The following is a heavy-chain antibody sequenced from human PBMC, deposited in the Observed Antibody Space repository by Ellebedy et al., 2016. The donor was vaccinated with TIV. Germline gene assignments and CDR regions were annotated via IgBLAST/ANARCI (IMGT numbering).Heavy chain of an antibody. D-gene: IGHD1-26*01. CDR1: GFIFSNSG. V-gene: IGHV3-23*01. CDR2: ISNGGYST. CDR3: VKGEVGASGAFNY. Sequence: GGSLRLSXVASGFIFSNSGISWVRQAPGKGLEWVSAISNGGYSTFYGESVKGRFTISRDNSKNTVDLQMNNLRVEDTALYYCVKGEVGASGAFNYWGQGTPVTVSS. J-gene: IGHJ4*02.